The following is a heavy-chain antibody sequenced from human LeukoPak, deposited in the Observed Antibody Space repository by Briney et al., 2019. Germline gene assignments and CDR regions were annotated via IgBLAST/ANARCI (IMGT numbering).Heavy chain of an antibody. CDR3: ASTTTVRYNWFDP. D-gene: IGHD4-17*01. CDR2: IHSSGGT. J-gene: IGHJ5*02. V-gene: IGHV4-4*07. CDR1: GGSISRYY. Sequence: SETLSLTCTVSGGSISRYYWSWIRQPAGKGLEWIGHIHSSGGTNYNPSLKSRVTMSVDTSKNQFSLRLSSVTAADTAVYYCASTTTVRYNWFDPWGQGTLVTVSS.